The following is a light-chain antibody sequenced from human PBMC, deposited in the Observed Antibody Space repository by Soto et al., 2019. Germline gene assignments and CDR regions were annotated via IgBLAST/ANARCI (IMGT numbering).Light chain of an antibody. CDR1: QSISSW. Sequence: DIQMTQSPSTLSASVGDRVTITCRASQSISSWLAWYQQKPGKAPKLLIYKASSLESGVPSRFSGSGSGTEFTLAVSSGQPDDFARYGWQQDNSDSWTFGQGAKVEIK. CDR2: KAS. CDR3: QQDNSDSWT. J-gene: IGKJ1*01. V-gene: IGKV1-5*03.